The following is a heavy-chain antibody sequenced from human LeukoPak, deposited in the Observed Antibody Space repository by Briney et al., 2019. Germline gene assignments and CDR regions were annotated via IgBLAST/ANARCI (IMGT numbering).Heavy chain of an antibody. CDR1: GFTFSSNS. CDR3: ARRAGAYSHPYDY. V-gene: IGHV3-53*01. CDR2: IYSDKK. D-gene: IGHD4/OR15-4a*01. Sequence: GGSLRLSCTVSGFTFSSNSMSWVRQAPGKGMEWDSFIYSDKKHYTHSVTSRLTIFTDNTQKTLYLQMNSLRAEDTAVYYCARRAGAYSHPYDYWGQGTLVTVSS. J-gene: IGHJ4*02.